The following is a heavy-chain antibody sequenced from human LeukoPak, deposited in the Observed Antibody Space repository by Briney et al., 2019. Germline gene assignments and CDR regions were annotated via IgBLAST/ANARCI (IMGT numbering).Heavy chain of an antibody. D-gene: IGHD3-22*01. Sequence: SETLSLTCTVSGVSISSGGYYWSWIRQHPGKGLEWIGYIYYTESTYYNPSLKSRVSISVDTSKNQFSLNLSSVTAADTAIYYCARDAQYYYDDSGYYYLDYWGQGTLVTVSS. J-gene: IGHJ4*02. CDR3: ARDAQYYYDDSGYYYLDY. V-gene: IGHV4-31*03. CDR1: GVSISSGGYY. CDR2: IYYTEST.